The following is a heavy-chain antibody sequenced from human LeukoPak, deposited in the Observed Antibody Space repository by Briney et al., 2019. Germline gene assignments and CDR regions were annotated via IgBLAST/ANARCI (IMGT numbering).Heavy chain of an antibody. J-gene: IGHJ4*02. CDR3: ARDPATYYDFWSGYYETYDTYYFDY. CDR1: GDSVSSNSAA. CDR2: TYYRSKWYN. D-gene: IGHD3-3*01. Sequence: LSQTLSLTCAISGDSVSSNSAAWNWIRQSPSRGLEWLGRTYYRSKWYNDYAVSVKSRITINPDTSKNQFSLQLNSVTPEDTAVYYCARDPATYYDFWSGYYETYDTYYFDYWGQGTLVTVSS. V-gene: IGHV6-1*01.